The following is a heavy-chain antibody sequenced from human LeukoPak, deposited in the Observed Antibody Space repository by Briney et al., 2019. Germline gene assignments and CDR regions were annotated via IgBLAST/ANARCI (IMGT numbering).Heavy chain of an antibody. CDR3: ANIPGTVAGRGP. Sequence: ASVKVSCKASVSTFTSYDLNWVRQATGQGLEWMGWMNPNSGASGCAPQCQGSVTLARDTSMSTAYMEVSSLRFEDTAVYYCANIPGTVAGRGPWGQGTRVTVSS. CDR1: VSTFTSYD. V-gene: IGHV1-8*01. D-gene: IGHD6-19*01. J-gene: IGHJ5*02. CDR2: MNPNSGAS.